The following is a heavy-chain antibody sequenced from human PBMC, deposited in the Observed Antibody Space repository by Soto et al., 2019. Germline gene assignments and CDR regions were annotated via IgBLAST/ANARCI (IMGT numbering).Heavy chain of an antibody. J-gene: IGHJ3*01. CDR2: ISASGGTT. V-gene: IGHV3-23*01. D-gene: IGHD4-17*01. CDR1: GFTFSSYA. CDR3: AKVFHGDYGSFEF. Sequence: EVQLLESGENLGQPGGSLRLSCAVSGFTFSSYAMNWVRQAPGKGLEWVSHISASGGTTNYADSVKGRFTISRDNSKNTVYLQMDSLGAEDTAVYYCAKVFHGDYGSFEFWGQGTMVTVSS.